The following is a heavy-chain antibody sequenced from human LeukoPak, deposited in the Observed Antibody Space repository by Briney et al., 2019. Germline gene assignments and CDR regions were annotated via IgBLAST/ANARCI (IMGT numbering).Heavy chain of an antibody. CDR2: VIPMFATA. Sequence: GSSVKVSCKASGGTFSSYAISWGRQAPGQGLEWMGGVIPMFATANYTPKFQDRVTITADESTSTAYMELRSLRAEDTAVYHCARGLHGDYGYFDYWGQGTLVTVSS. V-gene: IGHV1-69*01. J-gene: IGHJ4*02. CDR3: ARGLHGDYGYFDY. CDR1: GGTFSSYA. D-gene: IGHD4-17*01.